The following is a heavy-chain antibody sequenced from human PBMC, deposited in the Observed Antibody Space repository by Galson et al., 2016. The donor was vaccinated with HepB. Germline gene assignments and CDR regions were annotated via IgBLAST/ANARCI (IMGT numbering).Heavy chain of an antibody. CDR3: ARPGPDRADALDF. CDR1: GYTFTNYG. V-gene: IGHV1-18*01. D-gene: IGHD3-16*02. CDR2: ISGYSGKI. Sequence: SVKVSCKASGYTFTNYGISRVRQAPGQGLEWMGWISGYSGKIDYAQKFQGRVTMTIDTSTATAYMELRSLRFDDTAVYYCARPGPDRADALDFWGQGAMVTVAA. J-gene: IGHJ3*01.